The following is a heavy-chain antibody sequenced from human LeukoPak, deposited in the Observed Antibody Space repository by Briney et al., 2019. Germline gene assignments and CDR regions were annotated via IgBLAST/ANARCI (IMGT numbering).Heavy chain of an antibody. CDR2: INPNSGGT. J-gene: IGHJ4*02. CDR1: GYTFTGYY. CDR3: ARVLSIAAAGKAFDY. D-gene: IGHD6-13*01. Sequence: ASVKVSFKASGYTFTGYYMHWVRQAPGQGLEWMGWINPNSGGTNYAQKFQGRVTMTRDTSISTAYMELSRLRSDDTAVYYCARVLSIAAAGKAFDYWGQGTLVTVSS. V-gene: IGHV1-2*02.